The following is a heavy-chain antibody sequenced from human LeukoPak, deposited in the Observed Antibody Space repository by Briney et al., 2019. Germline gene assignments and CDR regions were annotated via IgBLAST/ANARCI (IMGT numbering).Heavy chain of an antibody. J-gene: IGHJ4*02. CDR2: ISGRTGAT. V-gene: IGHV3-23*01. Sequence: GGSLRLSCAASGFTFTTNAMSWVRQAPGKGLEWVSAISGRTGATYYADSEKGRFTISRDNSKSTLYLQMDSLRAEDTAVYYCAKCGNSGCHLIDYWGQGALVNVSS. CDR3: AKCGNSGCHLIDY. D-gene: IGHD5-12*01. CDR1: GFTFTTNA.